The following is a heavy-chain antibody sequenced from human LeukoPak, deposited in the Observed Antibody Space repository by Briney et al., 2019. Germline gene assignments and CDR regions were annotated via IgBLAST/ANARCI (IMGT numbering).Heavy chain of an antibody. CDR1: GGTFSSYA. CDR3: ARGSVAAPAVNGY. V-gene: IGHV1-69*04. Sequence: SVKVSCKASGGTFSSYAISWVRQAPGQGLEWMGRIIPILGIANYAQKFQGRVTITADKSTSTAYMELSSLRSEDTAVYYCARGSVAAPAVNGYWGQGTPVTVSS. J-gene: IGHJ4*02. D-gene: IGHD6-19*01. CDR2: IIPILGIA.